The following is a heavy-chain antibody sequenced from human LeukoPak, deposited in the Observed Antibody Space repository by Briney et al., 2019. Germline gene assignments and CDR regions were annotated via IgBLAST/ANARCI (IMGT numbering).Heavy chain of an antibody. J-gene: IGHJ4*02. D-gene: IGHD2-15*01. V-gene: IGHV1-3*03. CDR1: GYTFTSYA. CDR3: ARDPPTCSGGSCYSVNYFDF. CDR2: INAGNGNT. Sequence: ASVKVSCKASGYTFTSYAMHWVRQAPGQRLEWMGWINAGNGNTKYSQEFQGRVTITRDTSASTAYMELNSLRSEDTAVYYCARDPPTCSGGSCYSVNYFDFWGQGTLVTVSS.